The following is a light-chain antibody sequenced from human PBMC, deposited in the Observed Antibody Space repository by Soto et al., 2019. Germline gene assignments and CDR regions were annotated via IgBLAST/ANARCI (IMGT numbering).Light chain of an antibody. J-gene: IGKJ4*01. CDR1: QSISAY. V-gene: IGKV1-39*01. CDR3: QQSYSRPPVT. CDR2: AAS. Sequence: DVQMTQSPSSLSASVGDTVTITCRASQSISAYLNWYQQKPGQAPNLLITAASTLESGVPSRFSGRGSGTHFTLTISSLQPEDFATYCCQQSYSRPPVTFGGGTKVELK.